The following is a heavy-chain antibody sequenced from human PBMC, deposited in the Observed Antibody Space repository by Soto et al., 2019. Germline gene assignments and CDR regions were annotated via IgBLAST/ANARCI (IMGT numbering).Heavy chain of an antibody. V-gene: IGHV3-23*01. J-gene: IGHJ4*02. CDR2: ISSDGDST. CDR3: ARDPSTGNADY. D-gene: IGHD3-9*01. Sequence: GSLRLSCAASGFTFSTYALNWVRQSPGKGLEWVSTISSDGDSTYYVDSVKGRFTVSRDNSKNTMYLQMNSLRAEDTALYFCARDPSTGNADYWGQGTQVTVSS. CDR1: GFTFSTYA.